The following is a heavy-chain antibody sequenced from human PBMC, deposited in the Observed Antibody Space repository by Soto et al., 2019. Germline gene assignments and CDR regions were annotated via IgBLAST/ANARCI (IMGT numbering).Heavy chain of an antibody. CDR2: IGTAGDT. V-gene: IGHV3-13*01. J-gene: IGHJ6*02. Sequence: QSGGSLRLSCAASGFTFSSYDMHWVRQATGKGLEWVSAIGTAGDTYYPGSVKGRFTISRENAKNSLYLQMNSLRAGDTAVYYCARAVWGGSSVAASPAYYYDYGTHVWGQGTTVTVSS. D-gene: IGHD6-6*01. CDR1: GFTFSSYD. CDR3: ARAVWGGSSVAASPAYYYDYGTHV.